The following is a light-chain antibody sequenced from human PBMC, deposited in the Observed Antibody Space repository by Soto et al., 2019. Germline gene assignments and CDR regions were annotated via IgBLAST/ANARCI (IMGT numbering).Light chain of an antibody. V-gene: IGLV4-69*01. CDR2: LSSDGSH. CDR3: QTWDTGARVV. Sequence: QLVLTQSPSASASLVPSVKLTCTLSSGHSSYAIAWHQQQPEKGPRYLMKLSSDGSHSKGDGIPDRFSGSSSGAERYLTISSLQSEDEADYYCQTWDTGARVVFGGGTQLTVL. CDR1: SGHSSYA. J-gene: IGLJ2*01.